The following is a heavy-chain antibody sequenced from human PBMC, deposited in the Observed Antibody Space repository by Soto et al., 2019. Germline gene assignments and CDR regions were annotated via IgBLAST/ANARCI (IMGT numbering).Heavy chain of an antibody. CDR2: ISWGSGSI. Sequence: EVQLVESGGSLVQPGRSLRLSCAASGFTFDDYAMHWVRQAPGKGLEWVSGISWGSGSIDYADSVKGRFTISRDNAKNSLYLQMNSLRAEDTALYYCAKDAAYYFDYWGQGTLVTVSS. J-gene: IGHJ4*02. CDR1: GFTFDDYA. D-gene: IGHD6-25*01. CDR3: AKDAAYYFDY. V-gene: IGHV3-9*01.